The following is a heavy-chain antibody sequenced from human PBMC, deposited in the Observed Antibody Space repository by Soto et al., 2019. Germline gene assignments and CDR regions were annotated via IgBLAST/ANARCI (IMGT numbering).Heavy chain of an antibody. CDR1: GYTFTGYY. J-gene: IGHJ4*02. V-gene: IGHV1-2*02. CDR3: ARGDGYNFYFDY. CDR2: INPTSGGT. Sequence: GASVKVSCKASGYTFTGYYMHWVRQAPGQGPEWMGWINPTSGGTNYAQKFQGRVSMTRDTSISTAYMELSRLRSDDTAVYYCARGDGYNFYFDYWGQGTLVTVSS. D-gene: IGHD5-12*01.